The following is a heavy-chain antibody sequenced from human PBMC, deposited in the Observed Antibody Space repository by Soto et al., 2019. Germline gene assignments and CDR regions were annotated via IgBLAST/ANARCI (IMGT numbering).Heavy chain of an antibody. CDR3: ATDHGGDGDLLAY. Sequence: QVQLVESGGGVVQPGRSLRLSCVASGFTFSNYVMHWVRQAPGKGLEWVAVIAYDGSNQYYADSVKGRFTISRDNSKNTLYLQMNSLRAEDTSVYYCATDHGGDGDLLAYWGQGTLVTVSS. V-gene: IGHV3-30-3*01. CDR2: IAYDGSNQ. CDR1: GFTFSNYV. D-gene: IGHD4-17*01. J-gene: IGHJ4*02.